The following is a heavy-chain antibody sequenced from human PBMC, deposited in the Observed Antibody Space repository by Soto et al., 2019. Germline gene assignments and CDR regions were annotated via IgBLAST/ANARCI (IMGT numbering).Heavy chain of an antibody. Sequence: QITLKESGPTLVNPTQTLTLTCTFSGFSLSTSGVGVGWIRQPPGKALEWLALIYWDDDKRYSPSLKSRLTIPKDTSKNQVVLTMTNMDPVDTATYYCARQAHEVVVVPAAMRYWFDPWGQGTLVTVSS. CDR3: ARQAHEVVVVPAAMRYWFDP. V-gene: IGHV2-5*02. D-gene: IGHD2-2*01. J-gene: IGHJ5*02. CDR1: GFSLSTSGVG. CDR2: IYWDDDK.